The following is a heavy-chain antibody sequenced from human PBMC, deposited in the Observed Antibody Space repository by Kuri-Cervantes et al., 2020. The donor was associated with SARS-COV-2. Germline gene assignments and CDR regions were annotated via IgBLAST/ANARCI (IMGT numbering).Heavy chain of an antibody. D-gene: IGHD5-18*01. V-gene: IGHV3-15*07. CDR1: GFTFSNAW. J-gene: IGHJ4*02. CDR3: TPGVDTAMEALDY. CDR2: NKSKTDGGTT. Sequence: GGSLRLSCAASGFTFSNAWMNWVRQAPGKGLEWVGRNKSKTDGGTTDYAAPVKGRFTISRDDSKNTLYLQMNSLKTEDTAVYYCTPGVDTAMEALDYWDQGPLVTVSS.